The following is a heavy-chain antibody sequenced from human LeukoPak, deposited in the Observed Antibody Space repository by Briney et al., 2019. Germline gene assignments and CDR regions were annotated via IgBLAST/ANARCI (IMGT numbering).Heavy chain of an antibody. CDR1: GFTFSSYE. J-gene: IGHJ6*04. CDR3: AELGITMIGGV. V-gene: IGHV3-48*03. CDR2: ISSSGSTI. Sequence: RGSLRLSCAASGFTFSSYEMNWVRQAPGKGLEWVLYISSSGSTIYYADSVKGRFTISRDNAKNSLYLQMNSLRAEDTAVYYCAELGITMIGGVWGKGTTVTISS. D-gene: IGHD3-10*02.